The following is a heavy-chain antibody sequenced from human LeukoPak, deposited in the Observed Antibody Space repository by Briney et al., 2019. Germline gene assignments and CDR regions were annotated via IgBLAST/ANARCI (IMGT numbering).Heavy chain of an antibody. D-gene: IGHD4-17*01. Sequence: PGGSLRLSRAASGFSFSSYNMNWVRQAPGKGLEWVSSISSSSSTIYYADSVKGRFTISRDNAKNSLYLQMNSLRDEDTAVYFCARSVTTKFDYWGQGTLVTVSS. J-gene: IGHJ4*02. V-gene: IGHV3-48*02. CDR2: ISSSSSTI. CDR3: ARSVTTKFDY. CDR1: GFSFSSYN.